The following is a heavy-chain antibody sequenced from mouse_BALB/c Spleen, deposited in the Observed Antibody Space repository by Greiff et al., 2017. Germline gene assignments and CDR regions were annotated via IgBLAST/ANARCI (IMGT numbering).Heavy chain of an antibody. V-gene: IGHV5-6-2*01. J-gene: IGHJ1*01. CDR3: ARQRTTVVATKYFDV. D-gene: IGHD1-1*01. CDR1: GFTFSSYY. CDR2: INSNGGST. Sequence: DVKLVESGGGLVKPGGSLKLSCAASGFTFSSYYMSWVRQTPEKRLELVAAINSNGGSTYYPDTVKGRFTISRDNAKNTLYLQMSSLKSEDTALYYCARQRTTVVATKYFDVWGAGTTVTVSS.